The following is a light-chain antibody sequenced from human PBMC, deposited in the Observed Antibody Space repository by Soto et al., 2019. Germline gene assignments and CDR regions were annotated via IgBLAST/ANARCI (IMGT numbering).Light chain of an antibody. Sequence: QSVLTHPPSSSWSPLQRVTISCFVVSSNIGSNSVSWYQQLPGTAPKLLIYSNNQRPSGVPDRFSGSKSGTSAALAISGLQSGDEADYYCASWDDSLNGYVFGTGTKVTVL. CDR3: ASWDDSLNGYV. V-gene: IGLV1-44*01. J-gene: IGLJ1*01. CDR2: SNN. CDR1: SSNIGSNS.